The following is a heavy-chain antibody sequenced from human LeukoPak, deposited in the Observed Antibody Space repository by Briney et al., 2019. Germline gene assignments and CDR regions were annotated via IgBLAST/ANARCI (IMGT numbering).Heavy chain of an antibody. D-gene: IGHD1-26*01. J-gene: IGHJ6*03. CDR2: INWNGGST. CDR1: GFTFSSYS. Sequence: GGSLRLSCTASGFTFSSYSMNWVRQAPGKGLEWVSGINWNGGSTGYADSVKGRFTISRDNAKNSLYLQMDSLGPDDTAVYYCARDPYSGNYGNDYYYYMDVWGKGTTVTISS. V-gene: IGHV3-20*04. CDR3: ARDPYSGNYGNDYYYYMDV.